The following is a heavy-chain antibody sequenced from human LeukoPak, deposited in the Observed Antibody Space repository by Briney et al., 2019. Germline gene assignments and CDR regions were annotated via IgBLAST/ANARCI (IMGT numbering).Heavy chain of an antibody. Sequence: ASVKVSCKASGYTFTGYYMHWVRQATGQGLEWMGWMNPNSGNTGYAQKFQGRVTITRNTSISTAYMELSSLRSEDTAVYYCARGPVDTAMVGYYYYYMDVWGKGTTVTVSS. CDR2: MNPNSGNT. CDR3: ARGPVDTAMVGYYYYYMDV. CDR1: GYTFTGYY. J-gene: IGHJ6*03. V-gene: IGHV1-8*03. D-gene: IGHD5-18*01.